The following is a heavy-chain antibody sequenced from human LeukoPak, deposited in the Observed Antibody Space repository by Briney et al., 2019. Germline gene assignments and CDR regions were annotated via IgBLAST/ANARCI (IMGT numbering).Heavy chain of an antibody. D-gene: IGHD3-10*01. CDR3: ARKRGYKWFGELLGYFDY. J-gene: IGHJ4*02. V-gene: IGHV3-21*01. CDR2: ISSSSSYI. Sequence: PGGSLRLSCAASGYTFSSYSMNWVRQAPGKGLEWVSSISSSSSYIYYADSVKGRFTISRDNAKNSLYLQMNSLRAEDTAVYYCARKRGYKWFGELLGYFDYWGQGTLVTVSS. CDR1: GYTFSSYS.